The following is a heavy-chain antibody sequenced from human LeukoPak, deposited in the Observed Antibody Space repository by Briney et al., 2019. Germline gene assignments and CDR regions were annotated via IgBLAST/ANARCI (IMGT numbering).Heavy chain of an antibody. CDR2: IDPSDSYT. V-gene: IGHV5-10-1*01. Sequence: GESLKISCKGSGYSFTSYWISWVRQMPGKDLERMGRIDPSDSYTNYSPSFQGHVTISADKSISTAYLQWSSLKASDTAMYYCASRIMTTAATWGQGTLVTVSS. CDR3: ASRIMTTAAT. D-gene: IGHD4-17*01. CDR1: GYSFTSYW. J-gene: IGHJ4*02.